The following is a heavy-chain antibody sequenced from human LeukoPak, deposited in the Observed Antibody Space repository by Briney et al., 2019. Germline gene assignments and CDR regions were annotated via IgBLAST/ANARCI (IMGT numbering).Heavy chain of an antibody. V-gene: IGHV1-18*01. CDR3: TLSYYDSSGYYTDDY. CDR1: GGTFSSYA. CDR2: ISAYNGNT. J-gene: IGHJ4*02. D-gene: IGHD3-22*01. Sequence: ASVKVSCKASGGTFSSYAISWVRQAPGQGLEWMGWISAYNGNTNYAQKLQGRVTMTTDTSTSTAYMELRSLRSDDTAVYYCTLSYYDSSGYYTDDYWGQGTLVTVSS.